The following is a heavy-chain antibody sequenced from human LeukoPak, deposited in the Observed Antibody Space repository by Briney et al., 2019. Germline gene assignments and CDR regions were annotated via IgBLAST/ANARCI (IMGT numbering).Heavy chain of an antibody. V-gene: IGHV3-53*01. D-gene: IGHD4-17*01. Sequence: GGSLRLSCAASGFTFSSYWMSWVRQAPGKGLQWVSVMFPDGRTYYADSVKGRFTISRDLARNTLLLQMHSLRADDTAVHYCARTNPVYGDYDYWGQGTLVTVSS. CDR3: ARTNPVYGDYDY. CDR1: GFTFSSYW. CDR2: MFPDGRT. J-gene: IGHJ4*02.